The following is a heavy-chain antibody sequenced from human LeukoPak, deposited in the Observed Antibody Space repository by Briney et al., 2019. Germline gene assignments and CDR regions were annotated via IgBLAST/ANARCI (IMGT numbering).Heavy chain of an antibody. CDR2: IYYSGST. CDR1: GGSISSSSYY. D-gene: IGHD6-13*01. Sequence: PSETLSLTCTVSGGSISSSSYYWGWIRQPPGKGLEWIGSIYYSGSTYYNPSLKSRVTMSVDTSKNQFSLKLSSVTAADTAVYSCARDHEYSSSWYAFDPWGQGTLVTVSS. CDR3: ARDHEYSSSWYAFDP. V-gene: IGHV4-39*07. J-gene: IGHJ5*02.